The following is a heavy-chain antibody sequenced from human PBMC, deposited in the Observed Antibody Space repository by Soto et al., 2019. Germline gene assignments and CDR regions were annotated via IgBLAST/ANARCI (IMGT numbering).Heavy chain of an antibody. J-gene: IGHJ6*02. D-gene: IGHD3-3*01. CDR3: ARDYTIFGVVPLTYYYYYGMDV. CDR2: ISYDGSNK. CDR1: GFTFSSYA. Sequence: QVQLVESGGGVVQPGRSLRLSCAASGFTFSSYAMHWVRQAPGKGLEWVAVISYDGSNKYYADSVKGRFTISRDNSKNTLYLQMNSLRAEDTAVYYCARDYTIFGVVPLTYYYYYGMDVWGQGTTVTVSS. V-gene: IGHV3-30-3*01.